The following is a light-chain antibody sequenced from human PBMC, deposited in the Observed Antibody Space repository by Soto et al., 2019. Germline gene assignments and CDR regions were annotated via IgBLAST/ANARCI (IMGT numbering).Light chain of an antibody. V-gene: IGLV1-44*01. CDR3: AAWDDSLNGPV. CDR1: SSNIGSNT. Sequence: QSVLTQPPSASGTPGQRVTISCSGSSSNIGSNTVNWYQQLPGTAPKLLIYSNNQRPSGVPARFSGSKSGTSASLAISGLQSEDEADYYCAAWDDSLNGPVFGGGPQLTAL. CDR2: SNN. J-gene: IGLJ2*01.